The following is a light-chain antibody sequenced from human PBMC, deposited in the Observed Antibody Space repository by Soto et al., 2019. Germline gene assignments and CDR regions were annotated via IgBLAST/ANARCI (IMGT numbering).Light chain of an antibody. CDR1: SSNIGAGYD. V-gene: IGLV1-40*01. CDR3: QSYDSSLSGWV. Sequence: QPVLTQPPSVSGAPGQRVTISCTASSSNIGAGYDVHWYQQLPGTVPKLLIYGNSNRPSGVPDRFSGSKSGTSASLAITGLQAEDEADYYGQSYDSSLSGWVFGGGTKLTVL. CDR2: GNS. J-gene: IGLJ3*02.